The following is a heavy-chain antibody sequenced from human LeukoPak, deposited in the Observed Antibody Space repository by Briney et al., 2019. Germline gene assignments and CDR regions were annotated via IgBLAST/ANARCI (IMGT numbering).Heavy chain of an antibody. J-gene: IGHJ6*02. Sequence: GGSLRLSCAASGFTFSSYEMNWVRQAPGKGLEWVSYISGSGNTKYYTDSVKGRFTISRDNAKNSLYLQMNSLRAEDTAVYYCARRGSMDVWGQGTTVTVSS. CDR1: GFTFSSYE. V-gene: IGHV3-48*03. CDR3: ARRGSMDV. CDR2: ISGSGNTK.